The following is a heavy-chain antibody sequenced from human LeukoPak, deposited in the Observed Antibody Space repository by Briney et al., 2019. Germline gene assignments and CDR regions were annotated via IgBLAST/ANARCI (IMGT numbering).Heavy chain of an antibody. J-gene: IGHJ5*02. D-gene: IGHD3-10*01. Sequence: SQTLSLTCTVSGGSISSGGYYWSWIRQHPGKGLEWIGYIYYSGSTYYNPSLKSRVTISVDTSKNQFSLKLSSVTAADTAVYYCVREPDYGSGSYYNNWFDPWGQGTLVTVSS. CDR3: VREPDYGSGSYYNNWFDP. CDR2: IYYSGST. V-gene: IGHV4-31*03. CDR1: GGSISSGGYY.